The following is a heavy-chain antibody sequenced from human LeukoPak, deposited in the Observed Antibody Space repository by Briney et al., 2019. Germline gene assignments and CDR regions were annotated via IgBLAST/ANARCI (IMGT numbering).Heavy chain of an antibody. V-gene: IGHV1-18*01. CDR2: ISAYNGNT. Sequence: VASVKVSCKASGYTFTSYGISWVRQAPGQGLEWMGWISAYNGNTNYAQKLQGRVTMTTDTSTSTAYMELRSLRSDDTAVYYCARDQRTYYDFWSGYPSYWGQGTLVTVSS. J-gene: IGHJ4*02. D-gene: IGHD3-3*01. CDR3: ARDQRTYYDFWSGYPSY. CDR1: GYTFTSYG.